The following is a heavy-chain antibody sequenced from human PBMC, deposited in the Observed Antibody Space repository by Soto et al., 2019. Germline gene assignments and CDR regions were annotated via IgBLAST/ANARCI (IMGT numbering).Heavy chain of an antibody. D-gene: IGHD2-8*02. CDR3: ARDVGLLVDDAFDI. J-gene: IGHJ3*02. Sequence: EVQLVESGGGLVQPGGSLRLSCAASGFTFSSYWMSWVRQAPGKGLEWVANIKQDGSEKYYVDSVKGRFTISRDNAKNSLYLKMNSLRAEDTAVYYCARDVGLLVDDAFDIWGQGTMVTVSS. V-gene: IGHV3-7*01. CDR1: GFTFSSYW. CDR2: IKQDGSEK.